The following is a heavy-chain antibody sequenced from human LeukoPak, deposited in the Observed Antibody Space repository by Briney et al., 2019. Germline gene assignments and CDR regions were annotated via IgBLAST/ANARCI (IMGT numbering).Heavy chain of an antibody. Sequence: PGGSLRLSCAASGFTFSDYYMSWVRQAPGKGVEWVSSINWNGDDTSYAVSVKGRFTISRDNAQKSLYLQMDSLRAEDTAFYFCARDGEIVGARFDYWGQGTLVTVSS. V-gene: IGHV3-20*04. J-gene: IGHJ4*02. CDR1: GFTFSDYY. CDR2: INWNGDDT. CDR3: ARDGEIVGARFDY. D-gene: IGHD1-26*01.